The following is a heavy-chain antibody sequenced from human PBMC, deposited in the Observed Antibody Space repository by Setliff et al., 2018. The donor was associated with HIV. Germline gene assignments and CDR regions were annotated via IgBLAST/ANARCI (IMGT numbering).Heavy chain of an antibody. Sequence: GESLKISCAGSGFSFSSNWIHWVRQTAGKGLLWVSRISPGGSSTMYADSVKGRFTISRDNAKNTVYLQMNSLRAEDTGVYYCVRVVTFFSTGPHFDPWGQGTLVTVSS. J-gene: IGHJ5*02. CDR1: GFSFSSNW. CDR2: ISPGGSST. V-gene: IGHV3-74*03. D-gene: IGHD2-21*02. CDR3: VRVVTFFSTGPHFDP.